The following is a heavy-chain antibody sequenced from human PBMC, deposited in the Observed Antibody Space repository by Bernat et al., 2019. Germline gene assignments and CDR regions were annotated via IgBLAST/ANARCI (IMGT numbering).Heavy chain of an antibody. Sequence: QVQLVESGGGVVQPGRSLRLSCAASGFTFSSYAMHWVRQAPGKGLEWVAVLSYDGSNKYYEDSVKGRFTISRDNSKNTLYLQMNSLRAEDTAVYYCARDKYYGSGNRVDYYYYYYMDVWGKGTTVTVSS. D-gene: IGHD3-10*01. CDR3: ARDKYYGSGNRVDYYYYYYMDV. CDR2: LSYDGSNK. V-gene: IGHV3-30*01. J-gene: IGHJ6*03. CDR1: GFTFSSYA.